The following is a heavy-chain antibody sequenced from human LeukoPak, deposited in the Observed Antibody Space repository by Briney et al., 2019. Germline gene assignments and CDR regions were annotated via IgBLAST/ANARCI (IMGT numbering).Heavy chain of an antibody. J-gene: IGHJ5*02. Sequence: GGSLRLSCAASGFTFSSYAMHWVRQAPGKGLEWVAVISYDGSNKYYADSVKGRFTISRDNSKNTLYLQMNSLRAEDMAVYYCVRAGVEYSYGNWFDPWGQGTLVTVSS. CDR3: VRAGVEYSYGNWFDP. V-gene: IGHV3-30-3*01. CDR2: ISYDGSNK. CDR1: GFTFSSYA. D-gene: IGHD5-18*01.